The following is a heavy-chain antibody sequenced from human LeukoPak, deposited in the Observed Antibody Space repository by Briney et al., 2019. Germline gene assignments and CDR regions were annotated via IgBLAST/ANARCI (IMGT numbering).Heavy chain of an antibody. CDR3: ARALYNTGWYPDYFDS. CDR1: FHLWRFW. V-gene: IGHV3-7*04. J-gene: IGHJ4*02. CDR2: QKRDGSDK. D-gene: IGHD6-19*01. Sequence: GSLRLPRSSFGFHLWRFWNGLVRQAPGKGLEVVGKQKRDGSDKYYVGSVEGRFTISRDNAKNSLYLQMSSLRTEDTAIYYCARALYNTGWYPDYFDSWGQGTLVTVSS.